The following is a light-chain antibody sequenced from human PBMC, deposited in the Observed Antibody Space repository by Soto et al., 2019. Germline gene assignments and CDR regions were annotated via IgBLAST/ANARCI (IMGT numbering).Light chain of an antibody. V-gene: IGKV3-15*01. CDR1: QGVTTN. CDR2: DVS. Sequence: EIVMTQSPATLSVSPGERATLSCRAGQGVTTNFAWYQQKSGQSPRLLIYDVSIRATGVPARFSATGSETDFTLTISGLQSEDSAVYFCQQYNHWPFSFGQGTRLEIK. J-gene: IGKJ5*01. CDR3: QQYNHWPFS.